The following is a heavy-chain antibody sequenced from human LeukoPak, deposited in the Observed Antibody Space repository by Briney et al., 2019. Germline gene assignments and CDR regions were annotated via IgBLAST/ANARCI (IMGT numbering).Heavy chain of an antibody. J-gene: IGHJ5*02. D-gene: IGHD2-8*01. CDR3: ARHASTMLNWFDP. Sequence: SETLSLTCTISDGSISNYYWSWIRQPPGKGLEWIGYIYYSGSTNYNPSLKSRVTISLDTSKTQFSLKLSSVTAADTAVHYCARHASTMLNWFDPWGQGMLVTVSS. CDR1: DGSISNYY. V-gene: IGHV4-59*08. CDR2: IYYSGST.